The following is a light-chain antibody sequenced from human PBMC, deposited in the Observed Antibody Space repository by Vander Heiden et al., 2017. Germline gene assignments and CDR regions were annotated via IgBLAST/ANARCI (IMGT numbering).Light chain of an antibody. Sequence: IVMTQSPYSLAASLGERATINCKSSQSVLETSNNKTYLAWYQQKPRQPPKLLIYWASSRESGVPDRFSGSGSGTDFTLTISSLQAEDVAVYYCQQNYRSPATFGGGTKVEIK. CDR1: QSVLETSNNKTY. V-gene: IGKV4-1*01. CDR2: WAS. J-gene: IGKJ4*01. CDR3: QQNYRSPAT.